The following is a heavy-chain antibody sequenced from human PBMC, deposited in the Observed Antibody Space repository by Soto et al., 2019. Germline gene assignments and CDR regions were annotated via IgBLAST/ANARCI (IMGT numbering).Heavy chain of an antibody. CDR2: ISAHSGET. D-gene: IGHD4-4*01. J-gene: IGHJ4*02. V-gene: IGHV1-18*01. Sequence: VNLVQSGAEVKKPGASVKVSCKASGYTFSNYALTWVRRAPGQGLEWMGWISAHSGETNYAQKLQGRVTMTTDTSTSTAYLELRSLTSADTTLYYCARATTIMFVAPDYWGQGTLGTVAS. CDR1: GYTFSNYA. CDR3: ARATTIMFVAPDY.